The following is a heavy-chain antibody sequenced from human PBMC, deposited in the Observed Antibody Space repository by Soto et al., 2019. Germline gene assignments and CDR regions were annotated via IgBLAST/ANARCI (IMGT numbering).Heavy chain of an antibody. V-gene: IGHV1-3*01. CDR2: INAGNGNT. CDR3: ARAVAVPADFDY. J-gene: IGHJ4*02. CDR1: GYTFTSYA. D-gene: IGHD6-19*01. Sequence: ASVKVSCKASGYTFTSYAMHWVRQAPGQRLEWMGWINAGNGNTKYSQKFQGRVTITRDTSASTAYMELSSLRSEDTAVFYCARAVAVPADFDYWGQGTLVTVSS.